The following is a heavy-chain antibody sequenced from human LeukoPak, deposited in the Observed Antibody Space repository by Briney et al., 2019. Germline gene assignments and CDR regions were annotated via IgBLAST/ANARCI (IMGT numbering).Heavy chain of an antibody. V-gene: IGHV3-7*01. Sequence: GGSLRLSCAASQFTFTSYWMSWVRQAPGKGLEWVANINQDGSERYYVDSVKGRFTISRDNAKSSLYLQMNSLRAEDTAVYYCARDKSVYYDTSGSRFDYWGQVTLVTVSS. CDR1: QFTFTSYW. J-gene: IGHJ4*02. CDR2: INQDGSER. D-gene: IGHD3-22*01. CDR3: ARDKSVYYDTSGSRFDY.